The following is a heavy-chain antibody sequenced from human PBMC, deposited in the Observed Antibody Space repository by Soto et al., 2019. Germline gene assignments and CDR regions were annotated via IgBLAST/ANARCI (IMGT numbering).Heavy chain of an antibody. Sequence: SETLSLSCTVSGCSISSYYWGWIRQPPGKGLEWIGYIYYSGSTNYNPSLKSRVTISVDTSKNQFSLKLSSVTAADTAVYYCARHGYYDILTGYYRVYYFDYWGQGTLVTVSS. D-gene: IGHD3-9*01. CDR1: GCSISSYY. CDR3: ARHGYYDILTGYYRVYYFDY. J-gene: IGHJ4*02. V-gene: IGHV4-59*08. CDR2: IYYSGST.